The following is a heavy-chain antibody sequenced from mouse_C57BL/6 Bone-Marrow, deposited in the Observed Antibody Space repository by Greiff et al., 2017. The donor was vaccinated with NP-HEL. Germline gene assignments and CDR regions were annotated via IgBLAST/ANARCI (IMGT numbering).Heavy chain of an antibody. CDR3: AREGIYYDFDRFAY. V-gene: IGHV1-67*01. CDR2: ISTYYGDA. J-gene: IGHJ3*01. D-gene: IGHD2-4*01. Sequence: VKLMESGPELVRPGVSVKISCKGSGYTFTDYAMHWVKQSHAKSLEWIGVISTYYGDASYNQKFKDKATMTVDKSSSTAYMELARLTSEDSAVYYCAREGIYYDFDRFAYWGQGTLVTVSA. CDR1: GYTFTDYA.